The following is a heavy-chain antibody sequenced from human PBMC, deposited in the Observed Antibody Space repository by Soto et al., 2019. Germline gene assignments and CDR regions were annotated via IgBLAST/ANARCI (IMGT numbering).Heavy chain of an antibody. CDR1: CDSIRSGSAY. V-gene: IGHV4-31*03. J-gene: IGHJ4*02. CDR2: TDYSGAT. CDR3: ARDMAGNPFFDDYFDF. D-gene: IGHD6-19*01. Sequence: KPSETLSLTCTVSCDSIRSGSAYWSWVRHHPGKGLEWIGFTDYSGATHYNPSLKSRVTMSVDTSKNQFSLKVRSVTAADTAIYYCARDMAGNPFFDDYFDFWGQGTWVTV.